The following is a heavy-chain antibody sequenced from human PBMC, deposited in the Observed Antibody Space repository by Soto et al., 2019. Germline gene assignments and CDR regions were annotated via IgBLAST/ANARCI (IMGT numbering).Heavy chain of an antibody. CDR2: IYYSGST. CDR1: GGSISSGRYY. J-gene: IGHJ4*02. V-gene: IGHV4-31*03. D-gene: IGHD2-15*01. CDR3: ARAELEVGVVAASLSGFDC. Sequence: PSETLSLTCTVSGGSISSGRYYWSRIPQHPGQGLEWIGYIYYSGSTYYNPSLKSRVTISVDTSKNQFSLKLSSVTAAATAVYYCARAELEVGVVAASLSGFDCWGQGAMVTASS.